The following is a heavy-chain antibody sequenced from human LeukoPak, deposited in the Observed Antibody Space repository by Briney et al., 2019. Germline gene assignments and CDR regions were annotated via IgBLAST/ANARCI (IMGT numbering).Heavy chain of an antibody. CDR2: ISGGGDFT. D-gene: IGHD4-17*01. CDR3: TTQIDYGDWTFDY. J-gene: IGHJ4*02. CDR1: GFTFSSYG. Sequence: GGSLRLSCAASGFTFSSYGMSWVRQAPGKGLECVSAISGGGDFTKYADSVKGRFTISRDNSKNTLYLQMNSLKTEDTAVYYCTTQIDYGDWTFDYWGQGTLVTVSS. V-gene: IGHV3-23*01.